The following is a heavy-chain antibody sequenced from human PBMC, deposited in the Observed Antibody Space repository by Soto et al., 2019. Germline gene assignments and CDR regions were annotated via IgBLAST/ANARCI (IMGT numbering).Heavy chain of an antibody. CDR1: GFTFSLYA. CDR2: LSDSGGHT. J-gene: IGHJ6*02. V-gene: IGHV3-23*01. D-gene: IGHD2-2*01. CDR3: AKDSQSVSVSAARVYRMDV. Sequence: GGSLRLSCGGSGFTFSLYAMTSVRQAPWKGLEWVSTLSDSGGHTYYADSVKGRFTISRDNPKNTLYLQMNSLRAKDTAVYYCAKDSQSVSVSAARVYRMDVWGQGSTLTVSS.